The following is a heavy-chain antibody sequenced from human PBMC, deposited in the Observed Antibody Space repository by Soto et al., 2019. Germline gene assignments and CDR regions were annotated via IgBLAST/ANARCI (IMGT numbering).Heavy chain of an antibody. Sequence: GGSLRLSCAASGFTFSSYGMHWVRQAPGKGLEWVAVISYDGSNKYYADSVKGRFTISRDNSKNTLYLQMNSLRAEDTAVYYCAKDRGIQLWLRSYYYYGMDVWGQGTTVTVSS. CDR1: GFTFSSYG. J-gene: IGHJ6*02. CDR2: ISYDGSNK. D-gene: IGHD5-18*01. V-gene: IGHV3-30*18. CDR3: AKDRGIQLWLRSYYYYGMDV.